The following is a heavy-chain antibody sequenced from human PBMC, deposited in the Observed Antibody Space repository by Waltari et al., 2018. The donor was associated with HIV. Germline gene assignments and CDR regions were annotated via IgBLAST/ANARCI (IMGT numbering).Heavy chain of an antibody. CDR3: ARSRHGGYNYPTYFDY. CDR1: GFIFSDYY. V-gene: IGHV3-11*01. J-gene: IGHJ4*02. D-gene: IGHD5-12*01. CDR2: INTGGRTT. Sequence: QVHLVESGGGLVRPGGSLRLSCAASGFIFSDYYMRWISQAPGKGLGWISSINTGGRTTYYEDSVKGRFTISRDNAKNSLLLQMDNLRGDDAAVYYCARSRHGGYNYPTYFDYWGQGSLVTVSS.